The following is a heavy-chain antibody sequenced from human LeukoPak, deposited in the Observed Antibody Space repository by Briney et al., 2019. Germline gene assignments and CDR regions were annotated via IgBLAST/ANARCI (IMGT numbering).Heavy chain of an antibody. D-gene: IGHD4-23*01. CDR3: ARDHHYGGSYWSWFDP. CDR2: IYYSGST. V-gene: IGHV4-59*01. CDR1: GGSISSYY. Sequence: SETLSVTCTVSGGSISSYYWSWIRQPPGKGLEWIGYIYYSGSTYYNPSLESRVTISVDTSKNQFSLKLRSVTAADTAMYYCARDHHYGGSYWSWFDPWGQGTLVTVSS. J-gene: IGHJ5*02.